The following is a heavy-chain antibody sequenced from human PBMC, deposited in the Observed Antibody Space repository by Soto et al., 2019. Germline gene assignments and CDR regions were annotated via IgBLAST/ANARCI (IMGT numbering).Heavy chain of an antibody. CDR1: GFTFSSYA. V-gene: IGHV3-53*01. D-gene: IGHD3-10*01. Sequence: PGGSLRLSCSASGFTFSSYAMHWVRQAPGKALEWVSLIFIGGTTQYAVSVKGRFTISRDYSRNTVFLQMNSLRAEDTAVYYCARLGPYASGTYPFRHNRIHPSGQATLVTVSS. J-gene: IGHJ5*02. CDR2: IFIGGTT. CDR3: ARLGPYASGTYPFRHNRIHP.